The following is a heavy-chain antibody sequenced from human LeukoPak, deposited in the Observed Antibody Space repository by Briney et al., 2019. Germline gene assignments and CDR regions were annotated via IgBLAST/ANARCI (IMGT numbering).Heavy chain of an antibody. D-gene: IGHD2-2*01. J-gene: IGHJ5*02. CDR2: IYTSGST. CDR3: ARDICSSTSCYDSLFWFDP. CDR1: GGSISSYY. V-gene: IGHV4-4*07. Sequence: SETLSLTCTVSGGSISSYYWSWIRQPAGKGLEWIGRIYTSGSTNYNPSLKSRVTMSVDTSKNQFSLKLSSVTAADTAVYYCARDICSSTSCYDSLFWFDPWGQGTLVTVSS.